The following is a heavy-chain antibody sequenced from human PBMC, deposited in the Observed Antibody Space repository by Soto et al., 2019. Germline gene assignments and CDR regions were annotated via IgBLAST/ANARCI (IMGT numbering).Heavy chain of an antibody. CDR2: ISGSGGST. D-gene: IGHD5-18*01. CDR3: AKVVDTAMVMSSFAYYYGMDV. J-gene: IGHJ6*02. CDR1: GFTFSSYA. V-gene: IGHV3-23*01. Sequence: PGGSLRLSCAASGFTFSSYAMSWVRQAPGKGLEWVSAISGSGGSTYYADSVKGRFTISRDNSENTLYLQMNSLRAEDTAVYYCAKVVDTAMVMSSFAYYYGMDVWGQGTTVTVSS.